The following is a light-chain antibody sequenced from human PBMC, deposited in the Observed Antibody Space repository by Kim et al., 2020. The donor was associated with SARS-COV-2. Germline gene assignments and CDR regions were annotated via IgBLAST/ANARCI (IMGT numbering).Light chain of an antibody. J-gene: IGKJ1*01. CDR1: RGVGCNY. CDR2: RAS. Sequence: PAERATTPCCASRGVGCNYLARYQQKPGQAPRLLIYRASTRATGIPDRFSGSGSGTDFTLTISRLEAEDFAVYYCQQYGSSLRTFGQGTQLDIK. V-gene: IGKV3-20*01. CDR3: QQYGSSLRT.